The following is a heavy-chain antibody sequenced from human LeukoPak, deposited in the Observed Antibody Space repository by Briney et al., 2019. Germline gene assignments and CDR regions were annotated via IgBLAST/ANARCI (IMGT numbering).Heavy chain of an antibody. D-gene: IGHD3-10*01. J-gene: IGHJ4*02. CDR1: GGSISSYY. Sequence: PSETLSLTCTVSGGSISSYYWSWIRQPPGKGLEWIGRIYTSGSTNYNPSLKSRVTISVDTSKNQFSLKLSSVTAADTAVYYCARYMVRGVIIIRAFDYWGQGTLVTVSS. CDR3: ARYMVRGVIIIRAFDY. CDR2: IYTSGST. V-gene: IGHV4-4*07.